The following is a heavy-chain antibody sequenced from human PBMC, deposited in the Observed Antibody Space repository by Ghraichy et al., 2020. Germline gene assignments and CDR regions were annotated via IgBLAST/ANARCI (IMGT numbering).Heavy chain of an antibody. Sequence: SETLSLTCAVYGGPFSGYYWSWIRQPPGKGLEWIGEINDSGNTNYNPSLKSRVTISVDKSKNQFSLKLSSVTAADTAVYYCARDRIFCSSATCYILRGRGFDYWGQGTLVTVSS. CDR2: INDSGNT. D-gene: IGHD2-2*02. V-gene: IGHV4-34*01. J-gene: IGHJ4*02. CDR1: GGPFSGYY. CDR3: ARDRIFCSSATCYILRGRGFDY.